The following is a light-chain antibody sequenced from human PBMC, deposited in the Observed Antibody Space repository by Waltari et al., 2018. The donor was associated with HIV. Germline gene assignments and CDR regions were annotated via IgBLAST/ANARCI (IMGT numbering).Light chain of an antibody. CDR1: SSDIGSNY. V-gene: IGLV1-47*02. CDR3: AAWDVSLRGAYV. Sequence: QSVLTQPPSASGTPGQRVTISCSGASSDIGSNYVSWYQQLPGTAHKLLIYSNNQRPSGVPDRFSGSKSGTSASLAISGLRSEDEADYYCAAWDVSLRGAYVFGTGTKVAVL. J-gene: IGLJ1*01. CDR2: SNN.